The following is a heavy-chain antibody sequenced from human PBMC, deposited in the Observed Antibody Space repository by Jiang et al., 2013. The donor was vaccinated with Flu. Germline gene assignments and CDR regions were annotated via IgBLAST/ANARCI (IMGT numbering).Heavy chain of an antibody. D-gene: IGHD3-16*02. Sequence: GQGLEWMGWISAYNGNTNYAQKFQGRVTITRDTSASTAYMELSSLRSEDTAVYYCARGLGRITFGGVIEETGDAFDIWGQGTMVTVSS. CDR3: ARGLGRITFGGVIEETGDAFDI. J-gene: IGHJ3*02. V-gene: IGHV1-3*01. CDR2: ISAYNGNT.